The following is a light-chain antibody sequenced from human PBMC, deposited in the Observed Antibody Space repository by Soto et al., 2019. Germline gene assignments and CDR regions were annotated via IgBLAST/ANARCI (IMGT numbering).Light chain of an antibody. J-gene: IGLJ1*01. CDR2: DVS. CDR3: CSYSRSSPYV. Sequence: QSVLAQPASVSGPPGQSITISCTGTSSDVGAYNYVSWYQHHPGKVPRLMIFDVSNRPSGVSNRFSGSKSGNTASLTISGLQAEDEADYYCCSYSRSSPYVFGAGTKVTVL. V-gene: IGLV2-14*03. CDR1: SSDVGAYNY.